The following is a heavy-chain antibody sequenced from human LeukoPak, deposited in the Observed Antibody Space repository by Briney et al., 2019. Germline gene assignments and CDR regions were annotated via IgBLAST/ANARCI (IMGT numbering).Heavy chain of an antibody. CDR2: ISSSSRTI. J-gene: IGHJ4*02. D-gene: IGHD3-9*01. CDR1: GFTFRTYS. Sequence: GGSLRLSCAASGFTFRTYSMNWVRQAPGRGLEWLSYISSSSRTIFYADSVKGRFTISRDNTHNLLYLQMNSLRAEDTAVYYCASFEEDSDYFDYWGQGTLVAVSS. CDR3: ASFEEDSDYFDY. V-gene: IGHV3-48*04.